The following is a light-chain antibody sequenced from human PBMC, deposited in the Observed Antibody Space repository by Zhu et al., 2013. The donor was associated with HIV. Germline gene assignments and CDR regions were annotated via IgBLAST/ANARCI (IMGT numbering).Light chain of an antibody. CDR1: QGIGNY. J-gene: IGKJ1*01. CDR2: ATS. V-gene: IGKV1-27*01. Sequence: DIQMTQSPSSLSASIGDRVTITCRASQGIGNYLAWYQQRPGKPPKLLISATSTLQSGVPSRFSGSGSGTGFTLTISSLQAEDVATYYCQKYNSPWTFGQGTKVEIK. CDR3: QKYNSPWT.